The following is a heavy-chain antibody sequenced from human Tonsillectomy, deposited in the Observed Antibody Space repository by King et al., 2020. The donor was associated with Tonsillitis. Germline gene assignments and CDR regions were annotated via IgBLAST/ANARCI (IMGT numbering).Heavy chain of an antibody. V-gene: IGHV3-48*01. J-gene: IGHJ4*02. CDR1: GFTFSSYS. D-gene: IGHD2-15*01. Sequence: VQLVESGGGLVQPGGSLRLSCAASGFTFSSYSMNWVRQAPGKGLEWVSYISSSSSTIYYADSVKGRFTISRDNAKNSLYLQMNSLRAEDTAVYYCAREHGGLGSWYGSESAGLYFDYWGQGTLVTVSS. CDR2: ISSSSSTI. CDR3: AREHGGLGSWYGSESAGLYFDY.